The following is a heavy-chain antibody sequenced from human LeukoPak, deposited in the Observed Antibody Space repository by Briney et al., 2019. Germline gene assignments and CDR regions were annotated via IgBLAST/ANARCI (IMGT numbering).Heavy chain of an antibody. J-gene: IGHJ3*02. CDR2: ISSGTGNK. V-gene: IGHV3-48*02. CDR1: GFIISNYS. CDR3: ARFSGTITAFDI. D-gene: IGHD3-10*01. Sequence: GGSLRLSCAASGFIISNYSMSWVRQAPGKGLEWVSYISSGTGNKYYADSVKRRFTISRDNAKNSLYLQMNGLRDEDAAVYHCARFSGTITAFDIWGQGTLVTVSS.